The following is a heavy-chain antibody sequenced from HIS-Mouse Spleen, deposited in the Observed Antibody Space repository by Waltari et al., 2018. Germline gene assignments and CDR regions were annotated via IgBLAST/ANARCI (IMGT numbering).Heavy chain of an antibody. D-gene: IGHD6-13*01. V-gene: IGHV4-39*07. Sequence: QLQLQESGPGLVKPSEPLSLTCTVPGGSLRSSSYYWGWIRQPPGKGREWIGSIYYSGSTYYNPSLKSRVTISVDTSKNQFSLKLSSVTAADTAVYYCAREIPYSSSWYDWYFDLWGRGTLVTVSS. CDR2: IYYSGST. CDR3: AREIPYSSSWYDWYFDL. J-gene: IGHJ2*01. CDR1: GGSLRSSSYY.